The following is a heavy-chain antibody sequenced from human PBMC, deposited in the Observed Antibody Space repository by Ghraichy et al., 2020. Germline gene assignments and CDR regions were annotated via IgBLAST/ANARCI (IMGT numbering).Heavy chain of an antibody. CDR2: VGTDGSYR. CDR3: VGEKDAFDM. J-gene: IGHJ3*02. V-gene: IGHV3-30*04. Sequence: GGSLRLSCAGSGLTFNMYSLHWVRRAPGKGLEWVSGVGTDGSYRWYAESVKGRFTISRDTSTNTMHLQMNSLRREDTALYYCVGEKDAFDMWGQGTMVSVSS. CDR1: GLTFNMYS.